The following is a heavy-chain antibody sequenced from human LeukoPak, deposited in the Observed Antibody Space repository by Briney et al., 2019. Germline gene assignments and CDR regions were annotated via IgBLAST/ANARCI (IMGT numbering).Heavy chain of an antibody. J-gene: IGHJ4*02. CDR3: ARVYDYVDY. CDR2: ISAYNGNT. V-gene: IGHV1-18*01. Sequence: ASVKVSCKASGYTFISYGISWVRQAPGQGLEWMGWISAYNGNTKYSQKFQGRVTITRDTSASTAYMELSSLRSEDTAVYYCARVYDYVDYWGQGTLVTVSS. CDR1: GYTFISYG. D-gene: IGHD2/OR15-2a*01.